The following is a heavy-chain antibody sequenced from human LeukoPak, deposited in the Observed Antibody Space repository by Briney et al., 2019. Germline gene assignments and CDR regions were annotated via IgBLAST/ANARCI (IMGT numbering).Heavy chain of an antibody. CDR3: ARDYYDSSGYYYYGY. D-gene: IGHD3-22*01. J-gene: IGHJ4*02. Sequence: GGSLRLSCAASGFTFSSYWMHWVRQAPGKGLVWVSRINSDGSSTSYADSVKGRFTISRDNAKNTLYLQMNSLRAEDTAVYYCARDYYDSSGYYYYGYWGQGTLVTVSS. CDR1: GFTFSSYW. V-gene: IGHV3-74*01. CDR2: INSDGSST.